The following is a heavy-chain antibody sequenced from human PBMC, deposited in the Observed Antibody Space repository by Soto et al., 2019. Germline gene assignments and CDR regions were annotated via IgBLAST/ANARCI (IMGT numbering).Heavy chain of an antibody. V-gene: IGHV3-23*01. Sequence: GGSLRLSCAASGFTFSSYAMSWVRQAPGKGLEWVSAISGSGGSTYYADSVKGRFTISRDNSKNTLYLQMNSLRAEDTAVYYCAKDGPMIVVVKGAFDIWGQGTMVTVSS. CDR2: ISGSGGST. D-gene: IGHD3-22*01. J-gene: IGHJ3*02. CDR1: GFTFSSYA. CDR3: AKDGPMIVVVKGAFDI.